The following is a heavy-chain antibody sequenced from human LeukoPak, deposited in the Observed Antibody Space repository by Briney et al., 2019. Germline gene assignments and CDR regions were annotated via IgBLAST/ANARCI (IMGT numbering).Heavy chain of an antibody. CDR2: INPSGGGT. D-gene: IGHD2-8*01. Sequence: ASVKVSCKASGYTFTSYYIHWVRQAPGQGLEWMGVINPSGGGTSYAQKFQGRVTMTRDTSTSTVYMDLNSLRSEDTAVYFCARDMLAVPSNWFDPWGKGTLVTVSS. CDR1: GYTFTSYY. V-gene: IGHV1-46*01. CDR3: ARDMLAVPSNWFDP. J-gene: IGHJ5*02.